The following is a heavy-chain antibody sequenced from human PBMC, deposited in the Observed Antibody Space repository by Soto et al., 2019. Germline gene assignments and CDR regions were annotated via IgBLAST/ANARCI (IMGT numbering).Heavy chain of an antibody. V-gene: IGHV3-30*18. CDR1: GFTFSSYG. CDR2: ISYDGSNK. J-gene: IGHJ6*02. CDR3: AKDVKADYYGMDV. Sequence: GGSLRLSCAASGFTFSSYGMHWVRQAPGKGLEWVAVISYDGSNKYYADSVKGRFTISRDNSKNTLYLQMNSLRAEDTAVYYCAKDVKADYYGMDVWGQGTTVTVSS.